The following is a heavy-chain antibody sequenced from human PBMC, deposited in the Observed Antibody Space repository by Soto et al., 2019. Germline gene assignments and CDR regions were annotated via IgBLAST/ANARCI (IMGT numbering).Heavy chain of an antibody. D-gene: IGHD4-17*01. CDR1: GGSISSYY. V-gene: IGHV4-59*01. CDR2: IYYSGST. J-gene: IGHJ4*02. CDR3: ARGPTVTTPDSFDY. Sequence: SETLSLTCTVSGGSISSYYWSWIRQPPGKGLEWIGYIYYSGSTNYNPSLKSRVTISVDTSKNQFSLKLSSVTAADTAVYYCARGPTVTTPDSFDYWGQGTLVTVSS.